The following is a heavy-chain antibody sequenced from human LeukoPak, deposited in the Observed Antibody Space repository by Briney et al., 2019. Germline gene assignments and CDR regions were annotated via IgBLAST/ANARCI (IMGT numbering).Heavy chain of an antibody. D-gene: IGHD5-24*01. Sequence: ASVKVSCKASGGTFSSYAISWVRQAPGQGLEWMGGIIPIFGTANYAQKFQGRVTITADESTSTAYMELSSLRSEDTAVYYCARDRGVGRWLQFGYFDYWAREPWSPSPQ. CDR2: IIPIFGTA. V-gene: IGHV1-69*13. J-gene: IGHJ4*02. CDR3: ARDRGVGRWLQFGYFDY. CDR1: GGTFSSYA.